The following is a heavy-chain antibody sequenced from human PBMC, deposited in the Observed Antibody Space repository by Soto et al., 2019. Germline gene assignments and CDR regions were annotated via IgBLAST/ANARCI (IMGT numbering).Heavy chain of an antibody. CDR2: IYPIDSDT. CDR3: ARPSRGDFWSGYQQPKYYYYGMDV. CDR1: GYSFTSYW. Sequence: GESLKISCKGSGYSFTSYWIGWVRQMPGKGLEWMGIIYPIDSDTRYSPSFQGQVTISVDKSISTAYLQWSSLKASDTAMYYCARPSRGDFWSGYQQPKYYYYGMDVCGQGTTVTVYS. J-gene: IGHJ6*02. V-gene: IGHV5-51*01. D-gene: IGHD3-3*01.